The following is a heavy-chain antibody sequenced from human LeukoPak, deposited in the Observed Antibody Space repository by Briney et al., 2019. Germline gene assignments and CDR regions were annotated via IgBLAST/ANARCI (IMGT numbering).Heavy chain of an antibody. Sequence: ASVKVSCKASGYTLTGYYMHWVRQAPGQGLEWMGWINPNSGDTNYAQKFQGRVTMTRDTSISTAYMELSRLRSDDTAVYYCASTYGSGSYLKLDWGQGTLVTVSS. V-gene: IGHV1-2*02. J-gene: IGHJ4*02. CDR1: GYTLTGYY. D-gene: IGHD3-10*01. CDR2: INPNSGDT. CDR3: ASTYGSGSYLKLD.